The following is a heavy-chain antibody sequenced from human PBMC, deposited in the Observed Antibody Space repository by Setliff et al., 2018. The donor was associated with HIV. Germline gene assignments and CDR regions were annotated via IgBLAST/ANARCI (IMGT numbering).Heavy chain of an antibody. CDR3: ARQTATGTSATFDS. D-gene: IGHD2-21*02. Sequence: PSETLSLTCTVSGGSISGDFWTWIRQPAGEGLEWIGRTHASGTTQSEPSLKNRCSMSIDTSKNQFSLKLSSVTAADTAVYYCARQTATGTSATFDSWGQGSLVTSPQ. CDR1: GGSISGDF. J-gene: IGHJ4*02. CDR2: THASGTT. V-gene: IGHV4-4*07.